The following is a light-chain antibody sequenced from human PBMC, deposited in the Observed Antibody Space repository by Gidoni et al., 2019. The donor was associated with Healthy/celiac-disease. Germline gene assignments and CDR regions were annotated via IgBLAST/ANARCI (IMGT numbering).Light chain of an antibody. V-gene: IGKV1-39*01. CDR1: QSISSY. CDR3: QQSYSTPT. J-gene: IGKJ1*01. CDR2: AAS. Sequence: DIQMTQSPSSLSASVGDRVTITCRARQSISSYLNWYQQKPGKAPKLLIYAASSLQSGVPSRFSGSGSGTDFTLTISSLQPEDFATYYCQQSYSTPTFXXXTKVEIK.